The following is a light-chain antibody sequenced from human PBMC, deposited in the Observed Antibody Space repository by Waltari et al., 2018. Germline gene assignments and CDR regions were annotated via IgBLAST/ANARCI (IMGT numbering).Light chain of an antibody. J-gene: IGLJ2*01. CDR2: GNR. V-gene: IGLV1-40*01. Sequence: QSVLTQPPSVSGAPGQRVIISCTGSSSNIGAGYAVPWYQQFPGIAPKLLIYGNRNRPSGVPDRFSGSKSGTSASLVISGLQAEDEADYYCQSYDNTLSGSHVVFGGGTKLTVL. CDR1: SSNIGAGYA. CDR3: QSYDNTLSGSHVV.